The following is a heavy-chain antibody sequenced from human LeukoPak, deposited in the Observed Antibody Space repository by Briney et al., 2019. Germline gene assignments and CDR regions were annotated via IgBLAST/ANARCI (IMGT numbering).Heavy chain of an antibody. CDR2: IYYSGST. Sequence: SETLSLTCTVSGGSISSYYWSWIRQPPGKGLEWIGYIYYSGSTNYNPYLKSRVTISVDTSKNQFSLKLSSVTAADTAVYYCARWRGGSGSYRGYYFDYWGQGTLVTVSS. CDR1: GGSISSYY. V-gene: IGHV4-59*01. J-gene: IGHJ4*02. D-gene: IGHD3-10*01. CDR3: ARWRGGSGSYRGYYFDY.